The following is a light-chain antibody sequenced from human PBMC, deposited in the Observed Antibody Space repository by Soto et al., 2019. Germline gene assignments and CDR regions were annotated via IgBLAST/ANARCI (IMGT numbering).Light chain of an antibody. CDR1: QSVSSNY. CDR2: AAS. CDR3: QQCGSAPWT. J-gene: IGKJ1*01. V-gene: IGKV3-20*01. Sequence: IVLTQSPGTLSLSPGERATISCRASQSVSSNYLAWYQQKPGQAPRLLIYAASNRASGIPDRFGGSWSGTDFTLTVSGLEPEDFAVYYCQQCGSAPWTFGEGTKVEI.